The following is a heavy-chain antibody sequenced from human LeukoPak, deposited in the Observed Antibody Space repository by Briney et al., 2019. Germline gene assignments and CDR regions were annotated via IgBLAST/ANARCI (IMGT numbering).Heavy chain of an antibody. J-gene: IGHJ5*02. D-gene: IGHD6-19*01. CDR2: IYYSGST. V-gene: IGHV4-59*01. CDR3: ARDPGNRGIKGESSGWFNWFDP. Sequence: PSETLSLTCTVSGGSISSYYWSWIRQPPGKGLEWIGYIYYSGSTNYNPSLKSRVTISVDTSKNQFSLKLSSVTAADTAVYYCARDPGNRGIKGESSGWFNWFDPWGQGTLVTVSS. CDR1: GGSISSYY.